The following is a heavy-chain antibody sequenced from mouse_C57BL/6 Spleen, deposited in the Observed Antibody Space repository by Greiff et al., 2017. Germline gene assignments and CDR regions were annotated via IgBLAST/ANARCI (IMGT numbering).Heavy chain of an antibody. V-gene: IGHV1-62-2*01. D-gene: IGHD2-14*01. CDR3: ARHEEGYEGFAY. Sequence: VQLQQSGAELVKPGASVKLSCKASGYTFTEYTIHWVKQRPGQGLAWIGWFYPGSGSIKYNEKVKDKATLTADKSSSTVYMELSRMTSEDSAVYFYARHEEGYEGFAYWGQGTLVTVSA. CDR1: GYTFTEYT. CDR2: FYPGSGSI. J-gene: IGHJ3*01.